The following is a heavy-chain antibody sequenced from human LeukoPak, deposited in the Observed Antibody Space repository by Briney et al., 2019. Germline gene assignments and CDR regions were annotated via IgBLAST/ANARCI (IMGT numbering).Heavy chain of an antibody. Sequence: ASVKVSCKASGYTFTGYYMHWVRQAPGQGLEWMGRINPNSGGTNYAQKFQGRVTMTRDTSISTAYMELSRLRSDDTAVYYCARDVVGFGESPRLYHYYYGMDVWGQGTTVTVSS. CDR3: ARDVVGFGESPRLYHYYYGMDV. D-gene: IGHD3-10*01. CDR2: INPNSGGT. J-gene: IGHJ6*02. V-gene: IGHV1-2*06. CDR1: GYTFTGYY.